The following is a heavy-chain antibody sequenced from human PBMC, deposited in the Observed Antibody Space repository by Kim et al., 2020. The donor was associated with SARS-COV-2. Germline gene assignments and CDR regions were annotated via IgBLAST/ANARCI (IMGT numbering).Heavy chain of an antibody. CDR2: ISSNGGST. D-gene: IGHD6-19*01. CDR1: GFTFSSYA. CDR3: VKDYSVAGPAY. Sequence: GGSLRLSYSASGFTFSSYAMHWVRQAPGKGLEYVSAISSNGGSTYYADSVKGRFTISRDNSKNTLYLQMSSLRAEDTAVYYCVKDYSVAGPAYWGQGTLVTVSS. J-gene: IGHJ4*02. V-gene: IGHV3-64D*06.